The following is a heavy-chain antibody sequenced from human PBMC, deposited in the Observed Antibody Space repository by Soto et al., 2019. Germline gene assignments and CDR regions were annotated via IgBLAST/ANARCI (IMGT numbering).Heavy chain of an antibody. V-gene: IGHV4-59*01. D-gene: IGHD5-18*01. CDR3: ASSPPAMVAPNI. CDR2: VYYSGST. CDR1: GGSISSYS. Sequence: SVTLSLTCTVSGGSISSYSCTWVGQHRGKGLECIGYVYYSGSTHYNPSLKSRVTISLDTSKNQFSLKLTSVTAADTAMYFCASSPPAMVAPNIWGQGTLVTVSS. J-gene: IGHJ4*02.